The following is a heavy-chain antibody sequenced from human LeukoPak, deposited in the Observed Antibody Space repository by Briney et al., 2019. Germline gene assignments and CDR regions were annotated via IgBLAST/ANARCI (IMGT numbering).Heavy chain of an antibody. CDR1: GFTFSTDK. V-gene: IGHV3-48*03. Sequence: PGGSLRLSCTAAGFTFSTDKMNWVRQAPGKGLEWLSYVDSSGSTVYYADAVMGRFAISRDNAKNSLYLQMNSLRAEDTAVYYCARESRGDGDAFDIWGQGTMVTVSS. CDR3: ARESRGDGDAFDI. J-gene: IGHJ3*02. CDR2: VDSSGSTV. D-gene: IGHD2-21*02.